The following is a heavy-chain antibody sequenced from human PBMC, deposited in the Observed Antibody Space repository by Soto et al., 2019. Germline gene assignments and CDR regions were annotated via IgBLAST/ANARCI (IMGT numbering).Heavy chain of an antibody. CDR2: ISGSGGST. CDR3: AKAFFLSIAVAGPNWFDP. V-gene: IGHV3-23*01. J-gene: IGHJ5*02. CDR1: GFTFSSYA. D-gene: IGHD6-19*01. Sequence: GGSLRLSCAASGFTFSSYAMSWVRRAPGKGLEWVSAISGSGGSTYYADSVKGRFTISRDNSKNTLYLQMNSLRAEDTAVYYCAKAFFLSIAVAGPNWFDPWGQGTLVTVSS.